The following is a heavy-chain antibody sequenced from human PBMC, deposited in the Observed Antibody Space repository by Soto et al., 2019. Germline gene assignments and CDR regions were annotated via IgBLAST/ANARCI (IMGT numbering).Heavy chain of an antibody. V-gene: IGHV1-8*01. CDR1: GYTFTSYD. CDR2: MNPNSGNT. Sequence: QVQLVQSGAEVKKPGASVKVSCKASGYTFTSYDINWVRQATGQGLEWMGWMNPNSGNTGYAQKFQGRVTMTRNTAISKAYMELSSLRSEDTAVYYCARGGVYDYIWGSYRSIDYWCQGTLVTVSS. J-gene: IGHJ4*02. CDR3: ARGGVYDYIWGSYRSIDY. D-gene: IGHD3-16*02.